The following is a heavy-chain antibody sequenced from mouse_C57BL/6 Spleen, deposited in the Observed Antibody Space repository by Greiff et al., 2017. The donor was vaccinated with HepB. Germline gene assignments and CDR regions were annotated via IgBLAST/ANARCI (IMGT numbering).Heavy chain of an antibody. V-gene: IGHV1-74*01. J-gene: IGHJ4*01. CDR3: AIYDGIYYYGSSYPYAMDY. D-gene: IGHD1-1*01. Sequence: VQLQQPGAELVKPGASVKVSCKASGYTFTSYWMHWVKQRPGQGLEWIGRIHPSDSDTNYNQKFKGKATLTVDKSSSTAYMQLSNLTSEDSAVYYCAIYDGIYYYGSSYPYAMDYWGQGTSVTVSS. CDR2: IHPSDSDT. CDR1: GYTFTSYW.